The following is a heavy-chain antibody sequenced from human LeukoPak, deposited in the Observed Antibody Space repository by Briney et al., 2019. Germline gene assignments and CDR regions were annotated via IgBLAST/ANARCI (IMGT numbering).Heavy chain of an antibody. J-gene: IGHJ3*02. V-gene: IGHV3-9*01. CDR3: AKDIGRGSGDI. CDR1: GFTFDDYA. Sequence: GGSLRLSCAASGFTFDDYAMHGVRQAPGKGLEWVSGISWNSGSIGYADSVKGRFTISRDNAKNSLYLQMNSLRAEDTALYYCAKDIGRGSGDIWGQGTMVTVSS. CDR2: ISWNSGSI. D-gene: IGHD3-10*01.